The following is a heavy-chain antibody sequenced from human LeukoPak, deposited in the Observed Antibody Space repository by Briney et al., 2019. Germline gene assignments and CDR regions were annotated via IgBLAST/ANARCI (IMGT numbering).Heavy chain of an antibody. D-gene: IGHD3-10*01. Sequence: GGSLRLSCAASGFTFSTYSMNWVRQAPGKGLQWVSSITRSSYIYYADSVKGRFTISRDNAKNSVYLQMNSLRAEDTAVYHCAAGGDYYYHMDVWGKGTTVTVSS. CDR1: GFTFSTYS. CDR3: AAGGDYYYHMDV. CDR2: ITRSSYI. J-gene: IGHJ6*03. V-gene: IGHV3-21*01.